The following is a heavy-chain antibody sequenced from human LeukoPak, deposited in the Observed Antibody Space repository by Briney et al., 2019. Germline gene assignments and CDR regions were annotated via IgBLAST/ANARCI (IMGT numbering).Heavy chain of an antibody. Sequence: ASVKVSCKASGGTFSSYAISWVRQAPGQGLEWMGRIIPILGIANYAQKFQGRVTITADKSTSTAYMELSSLRSEDTAVYYCARDLMVRGSFDYWGQGTLVTVSS. J-gene: IGHJ4*02. CDR3: ARDLMVRGSFDY. CDR2: IIPILGIA. V-gene: IGHV1-69*04. CDR1: GGTFSSYA. D-gene: IGHD3-10*01.